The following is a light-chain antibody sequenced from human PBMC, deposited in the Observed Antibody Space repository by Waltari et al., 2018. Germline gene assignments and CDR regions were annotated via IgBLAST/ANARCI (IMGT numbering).Light chain of an antibody. Sequence: DMQMTQSPSYVSASVGDRVTITCRASQDIHTWLAWYQQKPGKAPRLLYSAASSLQSVVPSRFRGSGSGTDFTLTISSLQPEDFATYYCQQANSFPFTFGPGTKVDI. CDR3: QQANSFPFT. J-gene: IGKJ3*01. CDR1: QDIHTW. CDR2: AAS. V-gene: IGKV1D-12*01.